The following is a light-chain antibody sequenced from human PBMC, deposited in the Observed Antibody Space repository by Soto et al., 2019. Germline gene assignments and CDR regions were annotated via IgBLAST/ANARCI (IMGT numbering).Light chain of an antibody. Sequence: IQLTQFHSSLSPSVGARVTITCRASQSISSYLNWYQQKPEKAPKHLIYAAISLQSRFPSRFSGSGSGTDFTLTISSLQPDDLATYYCQQSYSSPRTFGQGTLLEI. CDR3: QQSYSSPRT. V-gene: IGKV1-39*01. J-gene: IGKJ5*01. CDR1: QSISSY. CDR2: AAI.